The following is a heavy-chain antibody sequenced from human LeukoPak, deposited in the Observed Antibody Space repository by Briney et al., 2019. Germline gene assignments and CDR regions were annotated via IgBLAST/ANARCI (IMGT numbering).Heavy chain of an antibody. CDR2: INPSGGST. CDR1: GYTLTGYY. D-gene: IGHD3-10*01. V-gene: IGHV1-46*01. Sequence: SVKVSCKASGYTLTGYYMHWVRQAPGQGLERMGIINPSGGSTSYVQKFQGRVTMTRDTSTRTVYMEVSSLRSEDTAVYYCARGSGSGSYSHNWFDPWGQGTLVTVSS. J-gene: IGHJ5*02. CDR3: ARGSGSGSYSHNWFDP.